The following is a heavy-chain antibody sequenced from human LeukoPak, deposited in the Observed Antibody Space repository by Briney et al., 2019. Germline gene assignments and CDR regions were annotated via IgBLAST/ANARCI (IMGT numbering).Heavy chain of an antibody. CDR1: GITFNRYA. Sequence: GGSLRLSCAASGITFNRYAMSWARQAPGKGLEWVSGISGSGDKTYYADSVEGRFTISRDNSKNTLYLQMNSLRAEDTAVYYCAKEAIPHLNSDSWVEYWGRGTMVTVSS. CDR3: AKEAIPHLNSDSWVEY. CDR2: ISGSGDKT. D-gene: IGHD1-1*01. J-gene: IGHJ4*02. V-gene: IGHV3-23*01.